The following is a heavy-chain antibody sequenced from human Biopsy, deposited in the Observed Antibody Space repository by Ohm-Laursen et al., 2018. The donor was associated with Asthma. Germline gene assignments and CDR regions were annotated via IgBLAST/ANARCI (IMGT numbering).Heavy chain of an antibody. D-gene: IGHD3-10*01. CDR3: ARAVDYSHYYGIDV. Sequence: ASVKASCKTSGYTFNNAGITWARQAPGQGLEWMGWISVYNGNTKVAQKLQDRVTMITDTSTSTAYMELRSLRSDDTAVYFCARAVDYSHYYGIDVWGQGTTVTVS. J-gene: IGHJ6*02. V-gene: IGHV1-18*01. CDR1: GYTFNNAG. CDR2: ISVYNGNT.